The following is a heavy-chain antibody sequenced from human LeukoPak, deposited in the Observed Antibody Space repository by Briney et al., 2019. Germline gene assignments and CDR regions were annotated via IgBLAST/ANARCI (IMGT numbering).Heavy chain of an antibody. CDR3: AGTGLFFDY. CDR2: MYYSGGT. Sequence: PSETLSLTCRVSGASISGYYWSWIRLPPGKGLEWIGHMYYSGGTTYNPSLKSRVSISLDTSKKHFSLKLSSVTAADTAVYYCAGTGLFFDYWSQGTLVTVSS. CDR1: GASISGYY. J-gene: IGHJ4*02. V-gene: IGHV4-59*01. D-gene: IGHD7-27*01.